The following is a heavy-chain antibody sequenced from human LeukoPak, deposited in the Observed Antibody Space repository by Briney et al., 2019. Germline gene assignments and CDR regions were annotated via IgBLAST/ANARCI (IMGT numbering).Heavy chain of an antibody. J-gene: IGHJ6*02. CDR1: GYTFTIYG. Sequence: ASVKVSCKASGYTFTIYGISWVRQAPGQGLEWMGWISAYNGTTNYAQKLQGRVTMTTDTSTSTAYMELRSLRSDDTAVYYCARDAKGIGVAGIGYYYYGMDVWGQGTTVTVSS. V-gene: IGHV1-18*01. CDR2: ISAYNGTT. CDR3: ARDAKGIGVAGIGYYYYGMDV. D-gene: IGHD6-19*01.